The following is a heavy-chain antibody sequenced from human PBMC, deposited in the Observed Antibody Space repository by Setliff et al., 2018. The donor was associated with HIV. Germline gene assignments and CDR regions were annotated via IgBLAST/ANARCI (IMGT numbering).Heavy chain of an antibody. D-gene: IGHD6-19*01. CDR1: GGSISSGSYY. CDR2: IYTSGST. Sequence: SETLSLTCTVSGGSISSGSYYWSWIRQPAGMGLEWIGHIYTSGSTNYNPSLKSRVTISVDTSTNQFSLKLSSVTAADTAVYYCARGRRSSGWYVYHWGQGTLVTVSS. CDR3: ARGRRSSGWYVYH. J-gene: IGHJ4*02. V-gene: IGHV4-61*09.